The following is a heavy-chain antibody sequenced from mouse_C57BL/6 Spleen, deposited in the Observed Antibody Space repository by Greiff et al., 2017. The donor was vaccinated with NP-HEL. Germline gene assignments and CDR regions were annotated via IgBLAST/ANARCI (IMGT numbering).Heavy chain of an antibody. Sequence: QVQLQQPGAELVKPGASVKLSCKASGYTFTSYWMQWVKQRPGQGLEWIGEIDPSDSYTNYNQKFNGKATLTVDTSSSTAYMQLSSLTSEDSAVYYCARSDYYAMDYWGQGTSVTVSS. J-gene: IGHJ4*01. CDR3: ARSDYYAMDY. CDR1: GYTFTSYW. V-gene: IGHV1-50*01. CDR2: IDPSDSYT.